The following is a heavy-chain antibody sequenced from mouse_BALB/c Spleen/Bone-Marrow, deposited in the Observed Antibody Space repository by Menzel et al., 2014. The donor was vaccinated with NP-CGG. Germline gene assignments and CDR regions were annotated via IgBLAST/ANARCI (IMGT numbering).Heavy chain of an antibody. CDR3: AKGGYGSSYVRYYAMDY. V-gene: IGHV1-77*01. D-gene: IGHD1-1*01. CDR2: IYPGSGST. Sequence: LVESGAELARPGASVKLSCKASGYTFTDYYINWVKQRTGQGLEWIGEIYPGSGSTYYNEKFKGKATLTADKSSSTAYMQLSSLTSEDSAVYFCAKGGYGSSYVRYYAMDYWGQGTSVTVSS. CDR1: GYTFTDYY. J-gene: IGHJ4*01.